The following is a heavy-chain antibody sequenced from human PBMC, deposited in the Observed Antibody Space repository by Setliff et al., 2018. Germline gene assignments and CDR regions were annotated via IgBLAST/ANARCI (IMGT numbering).Heavy chain of an antibody. CDR2: INESGDT. D-gene: IGHD1-1*01. V-gene: IGHV4-4*02. CDR1: GGSISSSNW. J-gene: IGHJ4*02. Sequence: PSETLSLTCAVSGGSISSSNWWSWVRQSPGKGLEWIGEINESGDTNYNPSLKSRVTISVDTSRNQFSLNLNSVTATDTGVYYCARGGGPQLGDRGRGTLV. CDR3: ARGGGPQLGD.